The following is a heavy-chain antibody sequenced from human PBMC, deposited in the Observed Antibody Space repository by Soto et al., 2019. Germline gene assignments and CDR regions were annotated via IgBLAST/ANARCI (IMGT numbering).Heavy chain of an antibody. CDR1: GGSISSGGYY. Sequence: SETLSLTCTVSGGSISSGGYYWSWIRQHPGKGLEWIGYIYYSGSTYYNPSLKSRVTISVDTSKNQFSLKLSSVTAADTAVYYCAINDFCSGYGMAVWGQGTTVTVSS. V-gene: IGHV4-31*03. J-gene: IGHJ6*02. CDR3: AINDFCSGYGMAV. CDR2: IYYSGST. D-gene: IGHD3-3*01.